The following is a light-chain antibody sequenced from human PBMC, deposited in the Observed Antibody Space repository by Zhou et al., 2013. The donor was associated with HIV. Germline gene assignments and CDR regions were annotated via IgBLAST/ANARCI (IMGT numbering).Light chain of an antibody. CDR2: GAS. J-gene: IGKJ1*01. CDR1: QSVGIH. Sequence: EVVMTQSPDTLSVSPGERVTLSCRASQSVGIHLAWYQQKPGQAPRLLIYGASSRATGIPDRFSGSGSGTDFTLTISRLEPEDFAVYYCQQYGSSPTWTFGQGTKVEIK. CDR3: QQYGSSPTWT. V-gene: IGKV3-20*01.